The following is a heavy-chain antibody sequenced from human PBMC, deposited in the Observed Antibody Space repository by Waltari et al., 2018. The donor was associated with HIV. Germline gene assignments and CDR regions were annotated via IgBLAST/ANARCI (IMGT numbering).Heavy chain of an antibody. CDR3: ARSRRLPYNDHYYFGMDV. D-gene: IGHD3-10*01. CDR1: GYTFSDYY. J-gene: IGHJ6*02. V-gene: IGHV1-2*06. CDR2: INCNTGAT. Sequence: QVHLVESGPEVKKPGASVKVSCKASGYTFSDYYMHWVRQAPGQGLEWVGRINCNTGATDYAQKFQGGVTITRDTSITTVYMELSSLRSDDTAVYYCARSRRLPYNDHYYFGMDVWGQGTT.